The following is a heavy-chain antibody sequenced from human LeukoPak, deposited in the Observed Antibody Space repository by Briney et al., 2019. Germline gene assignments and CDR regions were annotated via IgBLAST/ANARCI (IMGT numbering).Heavy chain of an antibody. CDR1: GFTFDDYA. CDR2: ISGDGGST. Sequence: GRTLRLSCAASGFTFDDYAMHWVRQAPREGLEWVSLISGDGGSTYYADSVKGRFTISRDNSKNSLYLQMNSLRTEDTALYYCAKEIPLDSHLGDGMDVWGQGTRVTVSS. J-gene: IGHJ6*02. V-gene: IGHV3-43*02. D-gene: IGHD3-16*01. CDR3: AKEIPLDSHLGDGMDV.